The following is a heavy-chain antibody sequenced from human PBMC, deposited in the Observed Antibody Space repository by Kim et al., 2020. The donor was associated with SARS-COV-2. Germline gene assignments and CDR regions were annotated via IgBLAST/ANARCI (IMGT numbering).Heavy chain of an antibody. CDR1: GGTFSSYA. CDR2: IIPIFGTA. Sequence: SVKVSCKASGGTFSSYAISWVRQAPGQGLEWMGGIIPIFGTANYAQKFQGRVTITADESTSTAYMELSSLRSEDTAVYYCARDRGARGVAYNWFDPWGQGTLVTVSS. J-gene: IGHJ5*02. V-gene: IGHV1-69*13. CDR3: ARDRGARGVAYNWFDP. D-gene: IGHD3-10*01.